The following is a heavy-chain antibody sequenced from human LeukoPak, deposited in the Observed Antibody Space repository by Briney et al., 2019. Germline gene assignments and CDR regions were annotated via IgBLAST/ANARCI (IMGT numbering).Heavy chain of an antibody. J-gene: IGHJ4*02. D-gene: IGHD3-10*01. Sequence: GASVKVSCKVSGYTLTELSMHWVRQAPGKGLEWMGWINPNSGGTNYAQKFQGRVAMTRDTSISTAYMELSRLRSDDTAVYYCARDPYYGSGSFDDYWGQGTLVTVSS. CDR3: ARDPYYGSGSFDDY. CDR1: GYTLTELS. CDR2: INPNSGGT. V-gene: IGHV1-2*02.